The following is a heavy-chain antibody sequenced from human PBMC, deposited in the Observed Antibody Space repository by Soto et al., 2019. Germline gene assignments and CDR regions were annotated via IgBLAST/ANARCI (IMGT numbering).Heavy chain of an antibody. J-gene: IGHJ6*02. CDR1: GGTFSSYA. Sequence: QVQLVQSGAEVKKPGSSVKVSCTASGGTFSSYAISGVRQAPGQGLEWMGGFIPMFNRPHSARKFQGRVTITADESTSTAHMDLSSLRSEDTAVYYCARGQFHHVSNYYYALDVWGQGTTVTVSS. V-gene: IGHV1-69*01. CDR3: ARGQFHHVSNYYYALDV. CDR2: FIPMFNRP.